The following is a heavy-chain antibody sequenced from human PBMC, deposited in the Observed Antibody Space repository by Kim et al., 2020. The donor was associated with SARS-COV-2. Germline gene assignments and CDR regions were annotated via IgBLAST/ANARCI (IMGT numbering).Heavy chain of an antibody. Sequence: GGSLRLSCAASGFTFSSYAMSWVRQAPGKGLEWVSAISGSGGSTYYADSVKGRFTISRDNSKNTLYLQMNSLRAEDTAVYYCAKDGVLWFGELLTWFDPWGQGTLVTVSS. D-gene: IGHD3-10*01. CDR3: AKDGVLWFGELLTWFDP. J-gene: IGHJ5*02. CDR2: ISGSGGST. CDR1: GFTFSSYA. V-gene: IGHV3-23*01.